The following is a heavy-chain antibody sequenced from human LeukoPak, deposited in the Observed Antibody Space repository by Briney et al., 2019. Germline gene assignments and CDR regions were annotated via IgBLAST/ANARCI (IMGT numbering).Heavy chain of an antibody. J-gene: IGHJ3*02. CDR1: GLTFSSYS. Sequence: GGSLILSCAASGLTFSSYSMNWVRQAPGKGLEWVSSISSRSSSMYNADSVKGRFTISRDNAKNSLYLQMNSLRAEDTAVYYCAREITGEAFDIWGQGTMVTVSS. CDR2: ISSRSSSM. D-gene: IGHD7-27*01. CDR3: AREITGEAFDI. V-gene: IGHV3-21*01.